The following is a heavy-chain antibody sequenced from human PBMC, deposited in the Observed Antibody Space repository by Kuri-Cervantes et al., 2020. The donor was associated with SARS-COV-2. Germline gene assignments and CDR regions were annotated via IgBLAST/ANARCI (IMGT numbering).Heavy chain of an antibody. CDR3: ARDGYSYGVYYYYYLDV. J-gene: IGHJ6*03. CDR1: GYTFTMFS. Sequence: APVKVSCKASGYTFTMFSIHWVRQAPGQGLEWMGWISGYNGNTYYAQKFQGRVTMTIDTSTTTAYMELRSLRSDDTAVYYCARDGYSYGVYYYYYLDVWGKGTTVTVSS. V-gene: IGHV1-18*01. D-gene: IGHD5-18*01. CDR2: ISGYNGNT.